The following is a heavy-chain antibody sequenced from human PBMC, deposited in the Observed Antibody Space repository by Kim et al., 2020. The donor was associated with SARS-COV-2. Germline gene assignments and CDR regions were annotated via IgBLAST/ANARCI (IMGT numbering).Heavy chain of an antibody. CDR1: GFTFSSYG. D-gene: IGHD6-13*01. Sequence: GGSLRLSCAASGFTFSSYGMHWVRQAPGKGLEWVAVISYDGSNKYYADSVKGRFTISRDNSKNTLYLQMNSLRAEDTAVYYCAKDSAKAAAGNFDYWGQGTLVTVSS. CDR2: ISYDGSNK. CDR3: AKDSAKAAAGNFDY. V-gene: IGHV3-30*18. J-gene: IGHJ4*02.